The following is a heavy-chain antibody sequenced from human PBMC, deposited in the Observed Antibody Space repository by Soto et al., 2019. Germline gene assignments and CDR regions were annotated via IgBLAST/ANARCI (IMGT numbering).Heavy chain of an antibody. J-gene: IGHJ6*02. CDR2: ITPIFGTA. CDR3: AGPPELTRSYDYYGMDV. D-gene: IGHD1-7*01. V-gene: IGHV1-69*12. CDR1: GGTFSSYA. Sequence: QVQLVQSGAEVKKPGSSVKVSCKASGGTFSSYAISWVRQAPGQGLEWMGGITPIFGTANYAQKFQGRVTITADESTSTAYMELSSLRSEDTAVYYCAGPPELTRSYDYYGMDVWGQGPTVTVSS.